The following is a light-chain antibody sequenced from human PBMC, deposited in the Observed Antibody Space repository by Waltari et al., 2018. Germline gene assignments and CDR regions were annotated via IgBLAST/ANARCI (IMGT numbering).Light chain of an antibody. CDR1: QGISSY. CDR3: QHYYNYPWT. Sequence: AIRMTQSPSSFSASTGDRVTITCRASQGISSYLAWYQQKPGQAPKLLIYASSTLKSGVPSRFSGSGSGTDFTLTISCLQSEDFATYFCQHYYNYPWTFGQGTKVEIK. J-gene: IGKJ1*01. V-gene: IGKV1-8*01. CDR2: ASS.